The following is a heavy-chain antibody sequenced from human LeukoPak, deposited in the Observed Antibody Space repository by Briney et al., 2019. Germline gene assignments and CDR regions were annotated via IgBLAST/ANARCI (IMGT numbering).Heavy chain of an antibody. J-gene: IGHJ4*02. CDR1: GFTFSSYS. CDR3: ARDRLYGDYHYYFDH. D-gene: IGHD4-17*01. V-gene: IGHV3-21*01. Sequence: GGSLRLSCAASGFTFSSYSMNWVRQAPGKGLEWVSSISSSSSYIYYADSVKGRFTISRDNAKNSLYLQMNSLRAEDTAVYYCARDRLYGDYHYYFDHWGQGTLVTVSS. CDR2: ISSSSSYI.